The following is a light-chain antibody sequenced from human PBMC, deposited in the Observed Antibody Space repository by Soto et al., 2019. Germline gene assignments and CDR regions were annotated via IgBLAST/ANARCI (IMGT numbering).Light chain of an antibody. CDR2: LTS. J-gene: IGKJ2*01. V-gene: IGKV2-28*01. Sequence: DIVMTQSPLSLPVTPGEPASISCRSSQSLLHINGYNYLDWYLQKPGQSPQLLIYLTSKRASGVSDRFSGSGSGTDFTLRISRVEADDVGIYYCMQGLQTPSYTFGQGTKLEIK. CDR3: MQGLQTPSYT. CDR1: QSLLHINGYNY.